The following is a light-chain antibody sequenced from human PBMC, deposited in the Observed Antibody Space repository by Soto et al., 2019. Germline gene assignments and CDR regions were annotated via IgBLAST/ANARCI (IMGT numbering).Light chain of an antibody. CDR2: DAS. J-gene: IGKJ2*01. CDR1: ESVSSS. Sequence: IVMTQSPATLSVSPGERVNLSCRASESVSSSLAWYQQKPGHAPRLLIYDASARATGIPARFSGSGSGTEFTLSNCSLQSEDFAIYFCQQYDILPLTFGQGTKLQIK. CDR3: QQYDILPLT. V-gene: IGKV3-15*01.